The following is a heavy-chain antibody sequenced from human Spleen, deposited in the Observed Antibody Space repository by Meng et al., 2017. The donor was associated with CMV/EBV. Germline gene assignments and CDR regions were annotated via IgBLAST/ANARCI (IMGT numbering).Heavy chain of an antibody. CDR3: ARPSPPSYYGMDV. CDR1: GYTFTDHY. Sequence: ASVKVSCKASGYTFTDHYFHWVRQAPGQGLEWMGWTYPNSGGTHYAQKFQGRLTVTTDTSISTGYMELSSLGSDDTAVYYCARPSPPSYYGMDVWGQGTTVTVSS. V-gene: IGHV1-2*02. J-gene: IGHJ6*02. CDR2: TYPNSGGT.